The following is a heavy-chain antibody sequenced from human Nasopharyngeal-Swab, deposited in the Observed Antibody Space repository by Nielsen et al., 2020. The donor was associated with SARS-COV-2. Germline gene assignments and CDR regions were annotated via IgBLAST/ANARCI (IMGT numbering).Heavy chain of an antibody. Sequence: GGSLRLSCAASGFTFDDYAMHWVRQAPGKGLEWVSLISWDGGSTYYADSVKGRFTISRDNSKNTLYLQMDSLRAEDTAVYYCAKDRVIYGSGYYYMDVWGKGTTVTVSS. J-gene: IGHJ6*03. CDR3: AKDRVIYGSGYYYMDV. CDR2: ISWDGGST. CDR1: GFTFDDYA. V-gene: IGHV3-43D*04. D-gene: IGHD3-10*01.